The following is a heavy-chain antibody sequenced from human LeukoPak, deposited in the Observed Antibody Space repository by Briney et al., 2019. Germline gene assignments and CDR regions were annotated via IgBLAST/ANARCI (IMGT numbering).Heavy chain of an antibody. CDR1: GYTFTSYA. CDR2: INAGNGST. Sequence: GASVKVSCKASGYTFTSYAMHWVRQAPGQRLEWMGWINAGNGSTKYSQKFQGRVTITRDTSASTAYMELSSLRSDDTAVYYCARDVGYGSGSYYLSFDYWGQGTLVTVSS. J-gene: IGHJ4*02. V-gene: IGHV1-3*01. CDR3: ARDVGYGSGSYYLSFDY. D-gene: IGHD3-10*01.